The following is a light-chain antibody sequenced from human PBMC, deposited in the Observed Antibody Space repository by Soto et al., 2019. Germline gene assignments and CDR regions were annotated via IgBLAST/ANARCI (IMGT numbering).Light chain of an antibody. CDR3: KKCKVAPFT. J-gene: IGKJ4*01. CDR1: QDIANF. CDR2: AAY. V-gene: IGKV1-27*01. Sequence: DIQMTQSPSSLSAFVGDRVTITCRASQDIANFLAWYQQKPGKVPKLLIYAAYTLQSGVQSRFSGSGSGTDFTLTIRSLQPEDVATYYCKKCKVAPFTFGGGTKVDI.